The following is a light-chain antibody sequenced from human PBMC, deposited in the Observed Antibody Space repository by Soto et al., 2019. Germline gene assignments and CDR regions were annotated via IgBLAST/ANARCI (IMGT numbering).Light chain of an antibody. V-gene: IGKV1-39*01. Sequence: DIQRNQSPYSLAASVGDSVTITCRASQIIRTYLNWYQQKPGSAPKLLIHSASALPSGVPSRFSGSVSETEFTLTMSDLQPDDFSTSHCQQGQSTPYTFGQVTKVEIK. CDR2: SAS. J-gene: IGKJ2*01. CDR1: QIIRTY. CDR3: QQGQSTPYT.